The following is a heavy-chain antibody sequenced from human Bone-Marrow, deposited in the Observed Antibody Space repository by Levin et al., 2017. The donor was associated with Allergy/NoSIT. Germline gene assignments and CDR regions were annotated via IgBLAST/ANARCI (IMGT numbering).Heavy chain of an antibody. CDR2: ITSGNGNT. J-gene: IGHJ6*02. D-gene: IGHD1-26*01. CDR1: GYNFIKYA. V-gene: IGHV1-3*01. CDR3: AREEHPIAHYGMDV. Sequence: ASVKVSCKASGYNFIKYAMHWVRQAPGQRLEWMGWITSGNGNTKYSEKFQGRINITRDISARTATMELSSLRYEDTGIYYCAREEHPIAHYGMDVWGLGTTVTVSS.